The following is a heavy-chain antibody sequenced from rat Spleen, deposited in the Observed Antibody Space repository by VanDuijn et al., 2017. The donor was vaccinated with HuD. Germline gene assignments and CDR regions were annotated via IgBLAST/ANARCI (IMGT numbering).Heavy chain of an antibody. CDR3: VRWRDYGGPDY. CDR1: GLSFSNYD. V-gene: IGHV5-7*01. D-gene: IGHD1-11*01. Sequence: EVQLVESGGGLVQPGRSMKLSCAASGLSFSNYDMAWVRQAPKKGLEWVATIIYDGSRTFYRDSVRGRFTISRDNAKTTLYLQMDSLRSEDTATYYCVRWRDYGGPDYWGQGVMVTVSS. CDR2: IIYDGSRT. J-gene: IGHJ2*01.